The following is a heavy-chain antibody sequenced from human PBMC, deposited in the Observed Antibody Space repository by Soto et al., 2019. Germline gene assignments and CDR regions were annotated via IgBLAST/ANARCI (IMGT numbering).Heavy chain of an antibody. D-gene: IGHD3-10*01. CDR2: ISSSSSLI. J-gene: IGHJ5*02. V-gene: IGHV3-48*01. CDR1: GFTFSSYD. CDR3: VRVERITMVRGVS. Sequence: DVQLVESGGGLVQPGGSLRLSCAASGFTFSSYDMNWVRQAPGKGLEWVSYISSSSSLIYYADSVKGRFTISRDNAKNSLYLQMDSLRADDTAVDYCVRVERITMVRGVSWGQGTLVTVSS.